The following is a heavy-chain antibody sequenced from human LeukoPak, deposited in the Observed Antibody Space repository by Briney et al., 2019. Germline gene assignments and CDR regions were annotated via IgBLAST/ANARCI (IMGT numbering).Heavy chain of an antibody. V-gene: IGHV4-34*01. J-gene: IGHJ4*02. CDR3: ARFYCSGGSCYSLFDY. CDR2: INHSGST. D-gene: IGHD2-15*01. Sequence: SETLSLTCAVYGGSFSGYYWSGIRQPPGKGLEWIGEINHSGSTNYNPSLKSRVTISVDTSKNQFSLKLSSVTAADTAVYYCARFYCSGGSCYSLFDYWGQGTLVTVSS. CDR1: GGSFSGYY.